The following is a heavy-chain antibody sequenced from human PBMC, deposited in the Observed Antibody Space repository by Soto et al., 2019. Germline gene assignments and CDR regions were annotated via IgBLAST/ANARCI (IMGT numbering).Heavy chain of an antibody. J-gene: IGHJ4*02. Sequence: SETLSLTCAVSGGSFSGYYWSWVRQTPGKGLEWIGDINHTGGSNYNPSLKSRVMISVDTAKTQFSLNVTSVTAAATAVYYCAREVGYYSATRRNLYFDYWGPGTLVTVSS. CDR1: GGSFSGYY. CDR2: INHTGGS. CDR3: AREVGYYSATRRNLYFDY. D-gene: IGHD2-2*01. V-gene: IGHV4-34*01.